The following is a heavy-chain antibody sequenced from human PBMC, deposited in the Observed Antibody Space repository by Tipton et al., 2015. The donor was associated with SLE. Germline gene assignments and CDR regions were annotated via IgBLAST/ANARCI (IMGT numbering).Heavy chain of an antibody. Sequence: TLSLTCTVSGGSISSFYWRWIRLPAGKGLEWIGRIYSSGNTNYNPSLKSRVTLSLDTSKNQFSLKLSSVTAADTAVYYCARLGRGIAVASTGWFDPWGQGTLVTVSS. CDR3: ARLGRGIAVASTGWFDP. CDR1: GGSISSFY. V-gene: IGHV4-4*07. D-gene: IGHD6-19*01. CDR2: IYSSGNT. J-gene: IGHJ5*02.